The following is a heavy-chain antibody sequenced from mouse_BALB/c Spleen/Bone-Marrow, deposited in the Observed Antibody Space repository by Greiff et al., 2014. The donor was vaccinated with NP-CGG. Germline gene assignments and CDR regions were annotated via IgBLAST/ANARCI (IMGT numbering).Heavy chain of an antibody. CDR3: ARYYYGSSLFDY. D-gene: IGHD1-1*01. Sequence: VQLQQSGAELVKPGASVKLSCTASGFNIKDTYMHWVKQRPEKGLEWIGRIDPANGNTKYDPKFQGKATITADTSSNTAYLQLSSLTSEDTAVYYCARYYYGSSLFDYWGQGTTLTVPS. CDR2: IDPANGNT. V-gene: IGHV14-3*02. CDR1: GFNIKDTY. J-gene: IGHJ2*01.